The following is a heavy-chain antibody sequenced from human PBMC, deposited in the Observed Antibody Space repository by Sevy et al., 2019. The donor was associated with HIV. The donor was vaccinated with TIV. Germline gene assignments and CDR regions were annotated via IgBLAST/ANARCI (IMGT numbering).Heavy chain of an antibody. D-gene: IGHD6-6*01. V-gene: IGHV3-64*02. J-gene: IGHJ3*02. Sequence: GGSLRLSCAASGFTFSSYAMHWVRQAPGKGLEYVSAISSNGGSTYYADSVKGRFTISRDNSKNTLYLQMGSLGAEDMAVYYCARGREYSSSSVAFDIWGQGTMVTVSS. CDR1: GFTFSSYA. CDR3: ARGREYSSSSVAFDI. CDR2: ISSNGGST.